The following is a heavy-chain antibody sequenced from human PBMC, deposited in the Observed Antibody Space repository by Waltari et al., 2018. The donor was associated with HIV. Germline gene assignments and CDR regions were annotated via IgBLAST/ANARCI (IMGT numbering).Heavy chain of an antibody. J-gene: IGHJ4*02. CDR2: INPNSGGT. D-gene: IGHD3-16*01. CDR1: GYTLSDNY. V-gene: IGHV1-2*02. CDR3: ARVPQGRLGELSTYYFDY. Sequence: QVQLVQSGAVVKKHGASVKVSCKTSGYTLSDNYILWMLKAPGQGPEWMGWINPNSGGTNYAQRFQDRVTVTRDTHISTVFMDLSRLASDDTAVYYCARVPQGRLGELSTYYFDYWGQGSLVIVSS.